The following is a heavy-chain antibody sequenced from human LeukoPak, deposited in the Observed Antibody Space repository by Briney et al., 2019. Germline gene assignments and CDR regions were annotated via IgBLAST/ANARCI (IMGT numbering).Heavy chain of an antibody. Sequence: GGSLRLSCAASGFTFSNYWMHWVRQAPGKGLVWVSRINSDGSSTTSADSVKGRFTISRDNAKNTLCLQMNSLRAEDTAVYYCAKGGATVIDYWGQGTLVTVSS. J-gene: IGHJ4*02. D-gene: IGHD4-17*01. CDR3: AKGGATVIDY. CDR1: GFTFSNYW. CDR2: INSDGSST. V-gene: IGHV3-74*01.